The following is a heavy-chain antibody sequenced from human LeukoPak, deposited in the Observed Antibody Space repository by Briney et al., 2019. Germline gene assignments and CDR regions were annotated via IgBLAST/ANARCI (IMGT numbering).Heavy chain of an antibody. CDR3: ARVTRVRGVAFDI. V-gene: IGHV1-2*02. CDR1: GYTFTGYY. Sequence: ASVKVSCKASGYTFTGYYMHWVRQAPGQGLEWMGWINPNSGGTNYAQKVQGRVTMTRDTSISTAYMELSRLRSDDTAVYYCARVTRVRGVAFDIWGQGTMVTVSS. J-gene: IGHJ3*02. CDR2: INPNSGGT. D-gene: IGHD3-10*01.